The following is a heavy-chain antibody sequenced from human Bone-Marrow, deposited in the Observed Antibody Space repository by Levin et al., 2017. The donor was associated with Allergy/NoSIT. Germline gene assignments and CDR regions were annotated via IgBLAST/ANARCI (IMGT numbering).Heavy chain of an antibody. CDR2: INPNSGGT. CDR1: GYTFTGYY. CDR3: ARATELERRRPHNYYYDGMDV. V-gene: IGHV1-2*02. D-gene: IGHD1-1*01. J-gene: IGHJ6*02. Sequence: GESLKISCKASGYTFTGYYMHWVRQAPGQGLEWMGWINPNSGGTNYAQKFQGRVTMTRDTSISTAYMELSRLRSDDTAVYYCARATELERRRPHNYYYDGMDVWGQGTTVTVSS.